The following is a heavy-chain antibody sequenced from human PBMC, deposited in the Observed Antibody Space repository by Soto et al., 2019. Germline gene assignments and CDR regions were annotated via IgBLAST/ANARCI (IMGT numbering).Heavy chain of an antibody. Sequence: SVKVSCKASGGTFSSYAISWVRQAPGQGLEWMGGIIPIFGTANYAQKFQGRVTITADESTSTAYMELSSLRSEDTAVYYCASVEGYCISTSCYAGFDYWGQGTLVTVSS. CDR2: IIPIFGTA. CDR3: ASVEGYCISTSCYAGFDY. J-gene: IGHJ4*02. D-gene: IGHD2-2*01. V-gene: IGHV1-69*13. CDR1: GGTFSSYA.